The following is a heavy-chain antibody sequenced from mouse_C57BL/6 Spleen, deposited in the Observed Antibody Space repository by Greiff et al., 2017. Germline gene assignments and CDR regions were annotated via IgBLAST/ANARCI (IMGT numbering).Heavy chain of an antibody. CDR2: INPSTGGT. V-gene: IGHV1-42*01. CDR3: ALITTVSMDY. J-gene: IGHJ4*01. CDR1: GYSFTGYY. D-gene: IGHD1-1*01. Sequence: EVQLQQSGPELVKPGASVKISCKASGYSFTGYYMNWVKQSPEKSLEWIGEINPSTGGTTYNQKFKAKATLTVDKSSSTAYMQLKSLTSEDSAVYYCALITTVSMDYWGQGTSVTVSS.